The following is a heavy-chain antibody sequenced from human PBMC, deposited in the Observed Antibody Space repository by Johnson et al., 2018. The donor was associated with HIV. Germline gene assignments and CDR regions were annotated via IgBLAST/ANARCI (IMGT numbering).Heavy chain of an antibody. Sequence: VQLVESGGGLVQPGGSLRLSCAASGFTFSTYWMNWVRQAPGKGLEWVAVISFDGSHKYYTDSVKGLSTISRDNSNNTLYLHMNSLRPDDTGVYYCAKDKFMFLDNPVDAFDVWGQGTMVTFSS. D-gene: IGHD3/OR15-3a*01. CDR3: AKDKFMFLDNPVDAFDV. V-gene: IGHV3-30*18. CDR1: GFTFSTYW. CDR2: ISFDGSHK. J-gene: IGHJ3*01.